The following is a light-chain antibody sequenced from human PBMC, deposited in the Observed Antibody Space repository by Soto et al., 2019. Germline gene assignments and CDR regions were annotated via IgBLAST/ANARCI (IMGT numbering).Light chain of an antibody. Sequence: QSVLTQPASVSGSPGQSITISCTGTSSDVGGYNYVSWYQQHPGKAPKLMIYDVSHRPSGVSNRFSGSKSGNTASLTISGLQAEDEADYYCSSYTSSSTFWVFGGGTKLTVL. CDR1: SSDVGGYNY. V-gene: IGLV2-14*01. CDR3: SSYTSSSTFWV. CDR2: DVS. J-gene: IGLJ3*02.